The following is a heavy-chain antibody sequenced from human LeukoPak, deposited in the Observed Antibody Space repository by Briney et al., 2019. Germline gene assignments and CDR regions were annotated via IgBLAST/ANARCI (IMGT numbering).Heavy chain of an antibody. J-gene: IGHJ5*02. Sequence: SETLSLTSTVSGGSISDSSYYWGWIRQSPGKGLEWIGSIYYSGNTYYNPSLKSRVTISVDTSKNQFSLRLSSVTAADAAVYYCAGIPNCTNGVCSTNWFDPWGQGTVVTVSS. CDR2: IYYSGNT. D-gene: IGHD2-8*01. CDR3: AGIPNCTNGVCSTNWFDP. CDR1: GGSISDSSYY. V-gene: IGHV4-39*07.